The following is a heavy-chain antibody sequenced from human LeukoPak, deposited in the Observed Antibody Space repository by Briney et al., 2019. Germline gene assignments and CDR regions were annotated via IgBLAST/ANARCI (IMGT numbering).Heavy chain of an antibody. CDR2: IYYSGST. D-gene: IGHD1-1*01. J-gene: IGHJ4*02. V-gene: IGHV4-59*01. CDR1: GGSISSYY. CDR3: ARDEPTTGLDY. Sequence: PSETLSLTCTVSGGSISSYYWSWIRQPPGKGLGWIGYIYYSGSTNYNPSLKSRVTISVDTSKNQFSLKLSSVTAADTAVYYCARDEPTTGLDYRGQGTLVTVPS.